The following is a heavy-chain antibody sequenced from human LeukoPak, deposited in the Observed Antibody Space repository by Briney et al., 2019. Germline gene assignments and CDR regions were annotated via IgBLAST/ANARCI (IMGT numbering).Heavy chain of an antibody. CDR1: GFTFSSYA. CDR2: ISGSGGST. Sequence: GGSLRLSCAASGFTFSSYAMSWVRQAPGKELEWVSAISGSGGSTYYADSVKGRFTISRDNSKNTLYLQLNSLRAEDTAVYYCAKDPTDFDSSGQTYFDYWGQGTLVTVSS. CDR3: AKDPTDFDSSGQTYFDY. D-gene: IGHD3-22*01. J-gene: IGHJ4*02. V-gene: IGHV3-23*01.